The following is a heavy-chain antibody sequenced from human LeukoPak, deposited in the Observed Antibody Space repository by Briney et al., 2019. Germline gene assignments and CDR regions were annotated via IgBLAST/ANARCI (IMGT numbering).Heavy chain of an antibody. J-gene: IGHJ3*02. CDR3: ATATGRYAPFDAFDI. D-gene: IGHD3-16*01. CDR1: GFTFSSYW. CDR2: ISYAGSNI. V-gene: IGHV3-30*03. Sequence: PGGSLRLSCAASGFTFSSYWMHWVRQAPGKGLVWVSLISYAGSNINYADSVRGRFTISRDNSNNTLYLQMDNLGAEDTAVYYCATATGRYAPFDAFDIWGQGTVVTVSP.